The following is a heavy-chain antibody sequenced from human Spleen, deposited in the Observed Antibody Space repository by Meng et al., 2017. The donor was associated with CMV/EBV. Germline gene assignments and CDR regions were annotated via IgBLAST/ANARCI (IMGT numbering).Heavy chain of an antibody. J-gene: IGHJ5*02. CDR3: ARLNVEMATRSSWFDP. V-gene: IGHV4-4*07. D-gene: IGHD5-24*01. CDR1: GGFISSYY. Sequence: GQRQEAGPGMVKRSGTLSLSCTASGGFISSYYWSWSREPGGKGLEWIGRIYTSGSTNYNPSLKSRVTMSVDTSKNQFSLKLSSVTAADTAVYYCARLNVEMATRSSWFDPWGQGTLVTVSS. CDR2: IYTSGST.